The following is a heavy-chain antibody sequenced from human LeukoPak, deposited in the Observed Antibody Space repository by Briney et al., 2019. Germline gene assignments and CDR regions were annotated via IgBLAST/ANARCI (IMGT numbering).Heavy chain of an antibody. Sequence: PGGSLRLSCAASGFTFSSYSMNWVRQAPGKGLEWVSYISSSSSTIYYADSVKGRFTISRDNAKNSLYLQMNSLRAEDTAVYYCAREPHGSGLLFDYWGRGTLVTVSS. D-gene: IGHD6-19*01. CDR3: AREPHGSGLLFDY. V-gene: IGHV3-48*04. CDR2: ISSSSSTI. CDR1: GFTFSSYS. J-gene: IGHJ4*02.